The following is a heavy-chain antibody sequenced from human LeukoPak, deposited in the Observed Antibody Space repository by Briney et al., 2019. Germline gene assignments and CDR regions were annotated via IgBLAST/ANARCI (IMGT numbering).Heavy chain of an antibody. CDR3: ARRYYCSSTSCYRPFDY. Sequence: ASETLSLTCAVYGGSFSGYYWSWIRQPPGKGLEWIGEINHSGSTNYNPSLKSRVTISVDTSKKQFSLKLSSVTAADTAVYYCARRYYCSSTSCYRPFDYWGQGTLVTVSS. CDR2: INHSGST. J-gene: IGHJ4*02. CDR1: GGSFSGYY. V-gene: IGHV4-34*01. D-gene: IGHD2-2*02.